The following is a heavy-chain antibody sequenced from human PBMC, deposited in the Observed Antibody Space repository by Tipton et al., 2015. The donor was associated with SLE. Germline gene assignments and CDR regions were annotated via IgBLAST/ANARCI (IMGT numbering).Heavy chain of an antibody. J-gene: IGHJ4*02. CDR3: ARVSGGLLWFGEFLD. Sequence: LRLSCAVYGGSFSGYYWSWIRQPPGKGLEWIGEINHSGSTYYNPSLKSRVTISVDTSKNQFSLKLSSVTAADTAVYYCARVSGGLLWFGEFLDWGQGTLVTVSS. V-gene: IGHV4-34*09. CDR2: INHSGST. CDR1: GGSFSGYY. D-gene: IGHD3-10*01.